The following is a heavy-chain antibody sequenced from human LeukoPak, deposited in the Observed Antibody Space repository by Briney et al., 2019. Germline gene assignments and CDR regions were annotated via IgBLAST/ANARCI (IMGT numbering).Heavy chain of an antibody. CDR1: GFAFSSYA. J-gene: IGHJ4*02. D-gene: IGHD4-23*01. CDR2: ITNSGGGS. CDR3: AKATIATVATPGRLDY. V-gene: IGHV3-23*01. Sequence: GGSLRLSCAASGFAFSSYAISWVRQAPGKGLEWVASITNSGGGSIYADSVKGRFTISRDNSKNTLFLQMNTLIVEDTAVYYCAKATIATVATPGRLDYWGQGTLVTVSS.